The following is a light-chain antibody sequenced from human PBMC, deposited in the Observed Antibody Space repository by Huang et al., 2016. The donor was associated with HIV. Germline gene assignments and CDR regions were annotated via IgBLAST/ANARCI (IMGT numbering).Light chain of an antibody. CDR3: QKYDSAPRT. Sequence: MTQSPPSQSASRGDRVTLTCRASRDIRTFLAWYQQKPGKTPRLLIYAASILHSGVPSLFSGSGSGTNFTLTFSSLQPEDVANYYCQKYDSAPRTFGQGTKLEL. V-gene: IGKV1-27*01. J-gene: IGKJ1*01. CDR2: AAS. CDR1: RDIRTF.